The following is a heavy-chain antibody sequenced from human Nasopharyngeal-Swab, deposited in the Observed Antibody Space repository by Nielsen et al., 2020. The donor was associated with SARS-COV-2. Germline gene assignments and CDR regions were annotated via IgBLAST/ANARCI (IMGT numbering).Heavy chain of an antibody. CDR1: GLSFSTYN. V-gene: IGHV3-21*01. CDR2: ISGNSNYI. D-gene: IGHD4-11*01. CDR3: ASHYNDYIVPVAVDY. Sequence: GGSLRLSCTASGLSFSTYNMNWVRQAPGKGLEWFSSISGNSNYIYYADSVKGRFTISRDNARNSLYLKMDSLRAEDRAVYCCASHYNDYIVPVAVDYWGQGALVTVSS. J-gene: IGHJ4*02.